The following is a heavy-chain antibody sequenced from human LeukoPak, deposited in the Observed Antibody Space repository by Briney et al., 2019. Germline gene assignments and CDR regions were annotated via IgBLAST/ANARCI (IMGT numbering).Heavy chain of an antibody. CDR3: ARGVGATFGN. CDR2: INHSGSA. D-gene: IGHD1-26*01. CDR1: GGSFSGYY. V-gene: IGHV4-34*01. Sequence: SETLSLTCAVYGGSFSGYYWSWIRQPPGKGLEWIWEINHSGSANNNPSLKSRVTISVDTSKNQFSLELSSVTAADTAVYYCARGVGATFGNWGQGTLVTVSS. J-gene: IGHJ4*02.